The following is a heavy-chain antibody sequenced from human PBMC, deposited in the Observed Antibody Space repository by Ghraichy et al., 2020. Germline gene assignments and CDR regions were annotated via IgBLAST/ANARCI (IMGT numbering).Heavy chain of an antibody. D-gene: IGHD3-3*01. J-gene: IGHJ5*02. CDR3: ATFRDYDFWSGYYSGVSWFDP. V-gene: IGHV4-39*01. CDR2: ICYSGST. CDR1: GGSISSRSYY. Sequence: SETLSLTCTVSGGSISSRSYYWGWIRQSPGKGLEWIGSICYSGSTYYTPSLKSRVTISIDTSKNQFSLKLSSVTAADTAVYYCATFRDYDFWSGYYSGVSWFDPWGQGTLVTVSS.